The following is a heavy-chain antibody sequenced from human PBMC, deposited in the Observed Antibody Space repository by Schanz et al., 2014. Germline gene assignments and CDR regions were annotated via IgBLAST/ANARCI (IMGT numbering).Heavy chain of an antibody. CDR2: MSYDGSIK. Sequence: VQLVESGGGLVKPGGSLRLSCAASGFTFSSYGMHWVRQAPGKGLEWVAAMSYDGSIKYYGDSVKGRFTISRDNSKNTLYLHMNTLRAEDTAVYYCAREEGWGIAAAGPKHYYYGMDVWGQGTTVTVSS. CDR3: AREEGWGIAAAGPKHYYYGMDV. D-gene: IGHD6-13*01. V-gene: IGHV3-33*08. J-gene: IGHJ6*02. CDR1: GFTFSSYG.